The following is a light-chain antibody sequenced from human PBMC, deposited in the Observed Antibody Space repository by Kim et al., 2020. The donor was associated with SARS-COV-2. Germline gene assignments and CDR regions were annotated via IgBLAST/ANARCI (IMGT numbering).Light chain of an antibody. Sequence: VAPGDSATLSCRASQNLGSNLAWYQHKPGQAPRVLIYKAYTRATNIPAMFSGSGSGTEFTLTISSLQSEDCALYYCQQFRDWPITFGGGTKVDIK. CDR1: QNLGSN. CDR3: QQFRDWPIT. J-gene: IGKJ4*01. CDR2: KAY. V-gene: IGKV3-15*01.